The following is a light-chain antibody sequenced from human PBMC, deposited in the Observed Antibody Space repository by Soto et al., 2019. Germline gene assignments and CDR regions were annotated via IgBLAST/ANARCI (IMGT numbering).Light chain of an antibody. J-gene: IGKJ2*01. CDR3: QEYYSYPRT. V-gene: IGKV1-8*01. CDR2: AAS. Sequence: AIRMTQSPSSLSASTGDRDTITCRSLRGISSYLAWYQQKPGKAPKLLIYAASTLQSGVPSRFSGSGSGTDFTLSIRCLSSEDFATYCCQEYYSYPRTFGQGTKLAIK. CDR1: RGISSY.